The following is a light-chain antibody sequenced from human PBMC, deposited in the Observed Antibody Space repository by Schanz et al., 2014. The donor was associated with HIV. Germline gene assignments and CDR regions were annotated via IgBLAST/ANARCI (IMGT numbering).Light chain of an antibody. J-gene: IGKJ5*01. CDR1: QTISNS. Sequence: DIQMTQSPALLSASVGDRVTITCRASQTISNSLAWYQQRPGQAPKLLIYAASTLATGVPSRFSGSGSGTEFTLTISSLQSEDFATYYCQQYNSSPITFGQGTRLEIK. CDR2: AAS. CDR3: QQYNSSPIT. V-gene: IGKV1-9*01.